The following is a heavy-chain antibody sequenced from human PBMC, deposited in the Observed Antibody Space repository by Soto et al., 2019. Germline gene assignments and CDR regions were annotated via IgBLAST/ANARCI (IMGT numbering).Heavy chain of an antibody. CDR3: ATQTISYSLDV. J-gene: IGHJ6*02. CDR1: GDSITSRNW. CDR2: IYHGGNT. D-gene: IGHD3-3*01. V-gene: IGHV4-4*02. Sequence: QVQLQESCLGLVKPSGTLSLTCVVSGDSITSRNWWSWVRQPPGKGLEWIGEIYHGGNTNYNPSFKSRVTISVDKSKNQVSLNLSSVTAADTAVYYCATQTISYSLDVWGQGTTVTVSS.